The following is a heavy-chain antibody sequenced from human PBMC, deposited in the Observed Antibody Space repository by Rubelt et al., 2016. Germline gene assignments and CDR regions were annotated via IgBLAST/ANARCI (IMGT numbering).Heavy chain of an antibody. CDR3: ASRQQPIYGVYLDY. D-gene: IGHD3-3*01. V-gene: IGHV1-2*02. J-gene: IGHJ4*02. CDR2: INPNSGDT. Sequence: QVQLVQSGAEVKKPGASVKVSCKASGGTFRTYGISWVRQAPGQGLEWMGWINPNSGDTNYAQKFQGRATLTRDKSLSTVFMGLSRLTSDDTATYYCASRQQPIYGVYLDYWGQGTLVTVSS. CDR1: GGTFRTYG.